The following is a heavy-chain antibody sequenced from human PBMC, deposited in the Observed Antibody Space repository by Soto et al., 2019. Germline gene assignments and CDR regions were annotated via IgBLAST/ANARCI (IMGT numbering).Heavy chain of an antibody. CDR2: IIPIFGTA. J-gene: IGHJ4*02. CDR1: GGTFSSYA. Sequence: GASVKVSCKASGGTFSSYAISWVRQAPGKGLGWMGGIIPIFGTANYAQKFQGRFTITADESTSTAYMELSSLRSEDTAVYYCARGCSGGSCYSSFNFDYWGQGTLVTVSP. V-gene: IGHV1-69*13. CDR3: ARGCSGGSCYSSFNFDY. D-gene: IGHD2-15*01.